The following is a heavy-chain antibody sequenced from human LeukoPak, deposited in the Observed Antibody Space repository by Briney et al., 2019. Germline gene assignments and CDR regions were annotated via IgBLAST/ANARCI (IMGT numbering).Heavy chain of an antibody. CDR3: VANMYKYMDV. D-gene: IGHD2-2*01. Sequence: PGGSLRLSSAVSGLTFSTYAMSWVRQAPGRGLEWVPSISGNGDTTYYADSVRGRFTISRDNSKKTAYLQMNSLRAEDTAVYYAVANMYKYMDVWGKGTTVTVSS. CDR1: GLTFSTYA. J-gene: IGHJ6*04. V-gene: IGHV3-23*01. CDR2: ISGNGDTT.